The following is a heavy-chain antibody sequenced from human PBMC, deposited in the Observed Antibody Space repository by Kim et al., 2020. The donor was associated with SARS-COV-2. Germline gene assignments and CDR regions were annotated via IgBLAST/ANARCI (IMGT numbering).Heavy chain of an antibody. J-gene: IGHJ4*02. D-gene: IGHD1-26*01. Sequence: YADSVKGRFTISRDNSKNMLYLQMNSLRVEDTAVYYCAKRLGWVLLGVDYWGQGTLVTVSS. V-gene: IGHV3-23*01. CDR3: AKRLGWVLLGVDY.